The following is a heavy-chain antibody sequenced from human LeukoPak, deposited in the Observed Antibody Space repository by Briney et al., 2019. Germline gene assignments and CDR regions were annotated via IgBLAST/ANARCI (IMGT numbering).Heavy chain of an antibody. V-gene: IGHV4-34*01. CDR1: GGSFSGYY. CDR2: INHSGST. J-gene: IGHJ4*02. D-gene: IGHD3-22*01. Sequence: SETLSLTCAVYGGSFSGYYWSWIRQLPGKGLEWIGEINHSGSTNYNPSLKSRVTISVDTSKNQFSLKLSSVTAADTAVYYCARVRSGYLEYYFDYWGQGTLVTVSS. CDR3: ARVRSGYLEYYFDY.